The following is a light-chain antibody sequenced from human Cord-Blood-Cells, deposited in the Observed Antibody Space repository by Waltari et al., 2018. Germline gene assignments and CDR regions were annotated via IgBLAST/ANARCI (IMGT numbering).Light chain of an antibody. Sequence: SALTQPASVSWSPGQSITISCTGTSSDVGRYHYVSWYQQHPGKAPKLMIYDVSNRPSGVSNRFSGSKSGNTASLTISGLQAEDEADYYCSSYTSSSTWVFGGGTKLTVL. J-gene: IGLJ3*02. CDR1: SSDVGRYHY. CDR2: DVS. V-gene: IGLV2-14*01. CDR3: SSYTSSSTWV.